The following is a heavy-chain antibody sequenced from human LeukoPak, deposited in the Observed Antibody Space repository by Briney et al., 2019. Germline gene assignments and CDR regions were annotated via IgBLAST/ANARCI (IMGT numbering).Heavy chain of an antibody. D-gene: IGHD4-11*01. J-gene: IGHJ5*02. CDR2: ISSSGDST. V-gene: IGHV3-23*01. CDR1: GFTFSSYA. CDR3: AKVGTIETTEELNWFDP. Sequence: GGSLRLSCAASGFTFSSYAMIWVRQAPGKGLEWVSIISSSGDSTYYADSVKGRFTFSRDNSRNTLSLQMSSLGADDTAVYYCAKVGTIETTEELNWFDPWGQGTLVTVSS.